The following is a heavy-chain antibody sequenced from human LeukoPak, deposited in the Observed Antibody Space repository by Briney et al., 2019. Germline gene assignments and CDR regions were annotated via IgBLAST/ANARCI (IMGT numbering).Heavy chain of an antibody. CDR2: ISSNGGST. D-gene: IGHD2-15*01. CDR3: ARDRCNGGSCQYYFDY. Sequence: GGSLRLSCAASGFTFSSYAMHWVRQAPGKGLEYVSAISSNGGSTYYANSVKGRFTISRDNSKNTLYLQMGSLRAEDMAVYYCARDRCNGGSCQYYFDYWGQGTLVTVSS. J-gene: IGHJ4*02. CDR1: GFTFSSYA. V-gene: IGHV3-64*01.